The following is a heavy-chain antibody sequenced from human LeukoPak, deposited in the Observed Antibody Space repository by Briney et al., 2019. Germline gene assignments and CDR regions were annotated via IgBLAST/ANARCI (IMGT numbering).Heavy chain of an antibody. D-gene: IGHD5-18*01. CDR3: AKGMRGYSYGYYFDY. CDR1: GFTFSSYA. J-gene: IGHJ4*02. V-gene: IGHV3-23*01. Sequence: GGSLRLSCAASGFTFSSYAMSWVRQAPGKGLEWVSAISGSGGSTYYADSVKGRFTISRDNSKNTLYLQMNSLRAEDTAVYYCAKGMRGYSYGYYFDYWGQGTLVTVSS. CDR2: ISGSGGST.